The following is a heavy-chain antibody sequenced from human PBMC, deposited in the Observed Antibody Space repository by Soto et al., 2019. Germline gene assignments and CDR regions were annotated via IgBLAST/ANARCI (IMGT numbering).Heavy chain of an antibody. Sequence: PGGSMRLSCAASGFTFSSYAMSWVRQAPGKGLEWVSAISGSGGSTYYADSVKGRFTISRDNSKNTLYLQMNSLRAEDTAVYYCASSSGWYNWFDPWSQGTLVTVSS. CDR3: ASSSGWYNWFDP. CDR2: ISGSGGST. J-gene: IGHJ5*02. CDR1: GFTFSSYA. D-gene: IGHD6-19*01. V-gene: IGHV3-23*01.